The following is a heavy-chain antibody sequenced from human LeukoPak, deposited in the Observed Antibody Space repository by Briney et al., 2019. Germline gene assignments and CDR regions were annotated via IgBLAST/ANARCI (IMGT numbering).Heavy chain of an antibody. CDR1: GFTFSSYA. CDR2: ISYDGSNK. V-gene: IGHV3-30*04. CDR3: ARARRYSSGWYYFDH. Sequence: PGGSLRLACAASGFTFSSYAMHWVRQAPGKGLEWVAVISYDGSNKYYADSVKGRFTISRDNSKNTLYLQMNSLRAEDTAVYYCARARRYSSGWYYFDHWGQGTLVTVSS. D-gene: IGHD6-19*01. J-gene: IGHJ4*02.